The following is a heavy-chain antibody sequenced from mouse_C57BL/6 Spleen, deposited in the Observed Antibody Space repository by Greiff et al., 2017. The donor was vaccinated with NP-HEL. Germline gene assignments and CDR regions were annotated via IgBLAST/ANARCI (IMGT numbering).Heavy chain of an antibody. Sequence: VQLQQSGPELVKPGASVKISCKASGYAFSSSWMNWVKQRPGKGLEWIGRIYPGDGDTNYNGKFKGKATLTADKSSSTAYMQLSSLTSEDSAVYFWARDGSSYIYDAMDYWGQGTSVTVSS. J-gene: IGHJ4*01. CDR3: ARDGSSYIYDAMDY. CDR1: GYAFSSSW. CDR2: IYPGDGDT. V-gene: IGHV1-82*01. D-gene: IGHD1-1*01.